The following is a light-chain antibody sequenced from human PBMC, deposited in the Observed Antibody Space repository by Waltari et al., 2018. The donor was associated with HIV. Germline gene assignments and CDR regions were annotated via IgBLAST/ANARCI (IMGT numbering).Light chain of an antibody. J-gene: IGKJ5*01. CDR3: MQTLQAPVT. CDR2: LGS. CDR1: QSLLHHKHGKTY. V-gene: IGKV2-28*01. Sequence: DIVMTQSPRSLPVTPGETASISCRSSQSLLHHKHGKTYFHWYLQKPGQSPQVLIHLGSNRAPGVPDRFSGSGSGTDFTLKINRVEFDDVGLYYCMQTLQAPVTFGQGTRLEIK.